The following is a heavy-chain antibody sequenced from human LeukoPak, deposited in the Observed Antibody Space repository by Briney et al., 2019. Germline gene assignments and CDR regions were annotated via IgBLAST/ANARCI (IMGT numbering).Heavy chain of an antibody. CDR3: AKLVDSSGFYYFRH. V-gene: IGHV3-23*01. Sequence: GGSLRLSCAASRFTLSSDPMSWVRQVPGKGLEWVASISISGGNTYYADSVKGRFTVSRDNSKNTFYLQMDSLRAEDTAVYFCAKLVDSSGFYYFRHWGQGTLVTVSS. J-gene: IGHJ4*02. CDR1: RFTLSSDP. D-gene: IGHD3-22*01. CDR2: ISISGGNT.